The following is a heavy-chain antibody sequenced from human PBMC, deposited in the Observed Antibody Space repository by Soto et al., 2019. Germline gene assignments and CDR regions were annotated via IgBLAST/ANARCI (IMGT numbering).Heavy chain of an antibody. CDR2: IYYSGST. D-gene: IGHD6-19*01. V-gene: IGHV4-39*01. CDR3: ASLSNGIAVY. CDR1: GGSISSSSYY. Sequence: PSETLSLTCTVSGGSISSSSYYWGWIRQPPGKGLELIGGIYYSGSTYYNPSLKSRVTISVDTSKNQFSLKLSSVTAADTAVYYCASLSNGIAVYWGQGTLVTVSS. J-gene: IGHJ4*02.